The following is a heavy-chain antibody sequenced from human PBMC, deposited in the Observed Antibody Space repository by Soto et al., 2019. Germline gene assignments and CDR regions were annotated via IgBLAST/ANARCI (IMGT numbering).Heavy chain of an antibody. V-gene: IGHV3-48*03. D-gene: IGHD3-3*01. Sequence: EVQLVESGGGLVQPGGSLRLSCAASGFTLSSYEMNWVRQAPGKGLEWVSYISSSGSTIYYADSVKGRFTISRDNAKNSLYLQMNSLRAEDTAVYYCATTRRITIFGVVTSTNFDYWGQGTLVTVSS. CDR2: ISSSGSTI. J-gene: IGHJ4*02. CDR3: ATTRRITIFGVVTSTNFDY. CDR1: GFTLSSYE.